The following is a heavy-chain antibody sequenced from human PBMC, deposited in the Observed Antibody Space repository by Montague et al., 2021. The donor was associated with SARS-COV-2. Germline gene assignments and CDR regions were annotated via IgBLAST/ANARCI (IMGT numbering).Heavy chain of an antibody. CDR3: VRGVDSIGWYPRSNWFDA. V-gene: IGHV6-1*01. D-gene: IGHD6-19*01. CDR2: TYYRSKWYY. J-gene: IGHJ5*02. Sequence: CAISGDSVSINSDSWNWIRQSPSRVLEWLGRTYYRSKWYYGYAVSVKSRITINPDTSKNQVSLQLDSVTPEDTAVYYCVRGVDSIGWYPRSNWFDAWGQGTLVIVSS. CDR1: GDSVSINSDS.